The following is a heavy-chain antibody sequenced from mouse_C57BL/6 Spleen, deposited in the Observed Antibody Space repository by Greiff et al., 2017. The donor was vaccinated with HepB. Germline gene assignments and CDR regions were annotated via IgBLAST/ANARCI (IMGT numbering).Heavy chain of an antibody. CDR3: ARGDGSSSRYFDV. J-gene: IGHJ1*03. Sequence: VQLQQSGAELVKPGASVKLSCKASGYTFTSYWMHWVKQRPGRGLEWIGRIDPNSGGTKYNEKFKSKATLTVDKPSSTAYMQLSSLTSEESAVYYCARGDGSSSRYFDVWGTGTTVTVSS. CDR2: IDPNSGGT. V-gene: IGHV1-72*01. D-gene: IGHD1-1*01. CDR1: GYTFTSYW.